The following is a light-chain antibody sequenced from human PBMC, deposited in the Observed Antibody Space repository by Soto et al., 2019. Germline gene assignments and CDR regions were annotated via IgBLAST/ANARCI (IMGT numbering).Light chain of an antibody. CDR3: QQYSSFLLT. V-gene: IGKV1-5*01. J-gene: IGKJ3*01. CDR1: QSISRS. Sequence: DIQMTQSPSTLSASVGDRVTITCWASQSISRSLAWYQQKPGKAPNLLIFDASSLESGVPSRFSGSGFGTEFTLTISSLQPDDFATYYCQQYSSFLLTFGPGTTVDIK. CDR2: DAS.